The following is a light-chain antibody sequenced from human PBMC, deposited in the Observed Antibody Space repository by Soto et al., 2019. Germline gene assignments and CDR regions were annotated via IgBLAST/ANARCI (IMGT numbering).Light chain of an antibody. CDR3: QHYYSFPYT. CDR2: WAS. CDR1: QSVFYSPNNKNY. Sequence: DIVMAQSPDSLAVSLGVRATITCRSSQSVFYSPNNKNYLAWYQHKPGQPPKVVITWASIRESGVPDRFSGSGSGTDFTLTISSQQAEDVAVYSCQHYYSFPYTFGQGTNLEIK. J-gene: IGKJ2*01. V-gene: IGKV4-1*01.